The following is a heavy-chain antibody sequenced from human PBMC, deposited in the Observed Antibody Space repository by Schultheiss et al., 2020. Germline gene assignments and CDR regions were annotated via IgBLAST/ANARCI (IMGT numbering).Heavy chain of an antibody. CDR2: ISWNSGSI. CDR1: GFTFSSYA. V-gene: IGHV3-9*01. J-gene: IGHJ4*02. D-gene: IGHD1-14*01. CDR3: ARNKDRPDY. Sequence: GGSLRLSCAASGFTFSSYAMHWVRQAPGKGLEWVSGISWNSGSIGYADSVKGRFTISRDNAKNSLYLQMNSLRAEDTAVYYCARNKDRPDYWGQGTLVTVSS.